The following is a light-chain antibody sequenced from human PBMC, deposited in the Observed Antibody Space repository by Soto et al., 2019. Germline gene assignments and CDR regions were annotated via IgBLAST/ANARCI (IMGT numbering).Light chain of an antibody. V-gene: IGKV3-11*01. CDR2: DAS. Sequence: IVMTQSSGTLSLSSRERGTLSCRASQSVSSYLAWYQQKPGQAPRLLIYDASNRATGIPARFSGSGSGTDFTLTIRSLEPEDFAVYYCQQRSNWPPEAFGGGTKVDIK. CDR1: QSVSSY. CDR3: QQRSNWPPEA. J-gene: IGKJ4*01.